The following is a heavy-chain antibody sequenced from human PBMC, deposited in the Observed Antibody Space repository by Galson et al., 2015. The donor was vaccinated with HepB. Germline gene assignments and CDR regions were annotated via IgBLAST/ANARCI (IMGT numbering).Heavy chain of an antibody. CDR2: IYYSGSN. J-gene: IGHJ5*02. V-gene: IGHV4-59*01. CDR1: GGSITSYY. CDR3: ARGLGAVYRFDP. D-gene: IGHD6-13*01. Sequence: ETRSLSGTVSGGSITSYYCNWSQQPPGKGLEGIGYIYYSGSNNYNHSLKSRVTISVDTSKNQFSLKLSSVTAADTAVYYCARGLGAVYRFDPWGQGTLVTVSS.